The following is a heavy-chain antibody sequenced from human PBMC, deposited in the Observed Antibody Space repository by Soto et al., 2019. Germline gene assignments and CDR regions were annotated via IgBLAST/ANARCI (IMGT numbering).Heavy chain of an antibody. J-gene: IGHJ6*02. Sequence: PGGSLRLSCAASGFAFRSFAVNWVRQAPGKGLEWVSGISGSGGSTYYADSVKGRFTISRDNSKNTLYLQMNSLRAEDTAVYYCAKSGIWFGELSSYYGMDLWGQGTTVTVSS. CDR3: AKSGIWFGELSSYYGMDL. CDR2: ISGSGGST. V-gene: IGHV3-23*01. D-gene: IGHD3-10*01. CDR1: GFAFRSFA.